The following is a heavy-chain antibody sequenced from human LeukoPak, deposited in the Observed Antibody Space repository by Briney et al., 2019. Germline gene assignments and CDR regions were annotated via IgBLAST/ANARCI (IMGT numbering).Heavy chain of an antibody. Sequence: PGGSLRLSCAASGFTFSSYAMSWVRQAPGKGLEWVSAISGSGGSTYYADSVKGRFTFSRDNSKNTLYLKMNSLRAEDTAVYYCAKCARSSWSPFGDYYYYYGMDVWGQGTTVTVSS. V-gene: IGHV3-23*01. CDR3: AKCARSSWSPFGDYYYYYGMDV. D-gene: IGHD6-13*01. CDR1: GFTFSSYA. CDR2: ISGSGGST. J-gene: IGHJ6*02.